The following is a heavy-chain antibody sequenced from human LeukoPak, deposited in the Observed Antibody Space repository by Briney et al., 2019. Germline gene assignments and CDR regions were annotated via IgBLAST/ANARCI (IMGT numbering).Heavy chain of an antibody. Sequence: PGGSLRLSCAASGFSFSSYAMSWVRQAPGRGLEWVSAISGSGGSTYYGDSAKGRFTISRDNSKNTLYLQMNSLRAEDTAVYYCARYCSNGVCYDYWGQGTLVTVSS. CDR3: ARYCSNGVCYDY. CDR1: GFSFSSYA. CDR2: ISGSGGST. D-gene: IGHD2-8*01. V-gene: IGHV3-23*01. J-gene: IGHJ4*02.